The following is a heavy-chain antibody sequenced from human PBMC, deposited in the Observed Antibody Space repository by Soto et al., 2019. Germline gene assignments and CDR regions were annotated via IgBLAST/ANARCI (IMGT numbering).Heavy chain of an antibody. D-gene: IGHD3-10*01. CDR1: GFTFSSYG. Sequence: LRLSCAASGFTFSSYGMHWVRQAPGKGLEWVAVISYDGSNKYYADSAKGRFTISRDNSKNTLYLQMNSLRAEDTAVYYCAKERFGSLRLKYYYYGMDVWGQGTTVTVSS. J-gene: IGHJ6*02. V-gene: IGHV3-30*18. CDR3: AKERFGSLRLKYYYYGMDV. CDR2: ISYDGSNK.